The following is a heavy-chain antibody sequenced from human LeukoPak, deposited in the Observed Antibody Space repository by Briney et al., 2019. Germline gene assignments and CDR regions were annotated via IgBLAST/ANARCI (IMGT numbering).Heavy chain of an antibody. V-gene: IGHV1-8*01. J-gene: IGHJ5*02. CDR1: GYTFTSYD. CDR3: ARGTRYCSSTSCYRGENWFDP. Sequence: ASVKVSRKASGYTFTSYDINWVRQATGQGLEWMGWMNPNSGNTGYAQKFQGRVTMTRNTSISTAYMELSSLRSEDTAVYYCARGTRYCSSTSCYRGENWFDPWGQGTLVTVSS. CDR2: MNPNSGNT. D-gene: IGHD2-2*02.